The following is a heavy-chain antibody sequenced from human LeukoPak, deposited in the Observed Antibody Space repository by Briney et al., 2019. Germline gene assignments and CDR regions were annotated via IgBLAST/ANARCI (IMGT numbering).Heavy chain of an antibody. Sequence: GGSLRLSCEASGFTFSHFSMNWVRQAPGKGLEWVSSISSSSSDIYYADSVKGRFTIPMDNIKNSLYLQMNSLRAEDTAVYYCARVPGGMEWSDFDYWGQGTLVTVSS. CDR2: ISSSSSDI. V-gene: IGHV3-21*06. D-gene: IGHD3-3*01. CDR3: ARVPGGMEWSDFDY. CDR1: GFTFSHFS. J-gene: IGHJ4*02.